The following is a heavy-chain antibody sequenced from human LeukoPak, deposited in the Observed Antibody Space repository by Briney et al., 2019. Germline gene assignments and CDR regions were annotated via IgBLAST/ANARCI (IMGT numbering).Heavy chain of an antibody. CDR1: GGSIGGYY. CDR2: VYYSGTA. V-gene: IGHV4-59*08. CDR3: ARHLDYYGSGSYEY. J-gene: IGHJ4*02. D-gene: IGHD3-10*01. Sequence: PSETLSLTCTVSGGSIGGYYWNWIRQPPGKGLEWIGYVYYSGTANYNPSLKSRVTISVDTSKSQFSLKLSSVTASDTAVYYCARHLDYYGSGSYEYWGQGTLVTVSS.